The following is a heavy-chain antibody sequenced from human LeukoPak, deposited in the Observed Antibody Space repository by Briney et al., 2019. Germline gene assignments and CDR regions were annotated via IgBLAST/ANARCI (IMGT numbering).Heavy chain of an antibody. CDR2: ISVSGDTI. CDR3: ARGYTYGYDY. J-gene: IGHJ4*02. CDR1: GFTFDNYE. D-gene: IGHD5-18*01. Sequence: PGGPLRLSCAASGFTFDNYEMNWVRQAPGKGLEWVSYISVSGDTIYYADSVKGRFTISRDTAKNSLYLQMNSLRAEDTAVYYCARGYTYGYDYWGQGTLVIVSS. V-gene: IGHV3-48*03.